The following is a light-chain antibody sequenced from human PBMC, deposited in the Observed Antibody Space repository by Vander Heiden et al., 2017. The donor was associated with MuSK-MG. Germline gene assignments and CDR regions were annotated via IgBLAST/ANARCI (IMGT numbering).Light chain of an antibody. J-gene: IGKJ3*01. CDR2: WAS. CDR3: QQYYSTPFT. V-gene: IGKV4-1*01. Sequence: DIVMTQSPDSLAVSLGERATINCKSSQSVLYSSNNKDCLAWYQRKPGQPPKLLIYWASTRESGVPDRFSGSGSGTDFTLTISSLQAEDVAVYYCQQYYSTPFTFGPGTKVDIK. CDR1: QSVLYSSNNKDC.